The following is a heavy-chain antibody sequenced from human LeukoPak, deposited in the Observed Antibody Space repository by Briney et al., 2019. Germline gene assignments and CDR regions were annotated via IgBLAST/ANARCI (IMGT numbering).Heavy chain of an antibody. J-gene: IGHJ3*02. CDR2: ITPFNGNT. CDR1: GYTFTYRY. D-gene: IGHD3-10*01. V-gene: IGHV1-45*02. CDR3: ARYDVLLDAFDI. Sequence: SVKVSCRASGYTFTYRYLHWVRQAPGQALEWMGWITPFNGNTNYAQKFQDRVTITRDGSMSTAYMELSSLRSEDTAMYYCARYDVLLDAFDIWGQGTMVTVSS.